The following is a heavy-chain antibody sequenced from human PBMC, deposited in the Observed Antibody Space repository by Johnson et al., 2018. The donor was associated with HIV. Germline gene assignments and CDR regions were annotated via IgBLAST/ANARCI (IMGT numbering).Heavy chain of an antibody. CDR3: GRATHYYDSGVYRGDGFDI. CDR1: GFTFSNAW. CDR2: ISRSGSTI. Sequence: QVQLVESGGGLVKPGGSLRLSCAASGFTFSNAWMSWVRQAPGKGLEWVSNISRSGSTIYHADSVKGRLIISRDNAKNSLYLQMSSLRAEDTALYYCGRATHYYDSGVYRGDGFDIWGQGTMVIVSS. D-gene: IGHD3-22*01. J-gene: IGHJ3*02. V-gene: IGHV3-11*01.